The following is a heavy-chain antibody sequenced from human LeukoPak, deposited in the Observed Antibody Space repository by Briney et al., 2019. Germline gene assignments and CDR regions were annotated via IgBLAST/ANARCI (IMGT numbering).Heavy chain of an antibody. Sequence: GESLKVSRKGSGYSFTNYWIGWVRQMPGKGLEWMGIIYPGDSDTRYSPSFQGQVTISADKSSSTAYLQWSSLKASDTAIYYCARPKTLGGYNYEFEFWGQGTLVTVSS. V-gene: IGHV5-51*01. CDR1: GYSFTNYW. J-gene: IGHJ4*02. CDR3: ARPKTLGGYNYEFEF. D-gene: IGHD5-18*01. CDR2: IYPGDSDT.